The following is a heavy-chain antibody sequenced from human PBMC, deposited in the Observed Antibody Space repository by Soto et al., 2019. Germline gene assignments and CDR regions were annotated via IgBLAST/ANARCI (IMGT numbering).Heavy chain of an antibody. CDR1: GYTFTSYA. Sequence: ASVKVSCKASGYTFTSYAICWVRQAPGQGLEWMGWMNAYNGNTGYAQKFQGRVTMTRNTSISTAYMELSSLRSEDTAVYYCARGITIFGVVTPHMDVWGKGTTVTVSS. CDR2: MNAYNGNT. CDR3: ARGITIFGVVTPHMDV. D-gene: IGHD3-3*01. J-gene: IGHJ6*03. V-gene: IGHV1-8*02.